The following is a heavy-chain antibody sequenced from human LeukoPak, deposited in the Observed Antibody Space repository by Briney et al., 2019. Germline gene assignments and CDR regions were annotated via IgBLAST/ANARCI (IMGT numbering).Heavy chain of an antibody. J-gene: IGHJ4*02. Sequence: GGSLRLSCAASGFTFSSYWMSWVRQAPGKGLEWVANIKQDGSEKYYVDSVKGRFTISRDNAKNSLYLQMNSLRAEDTAVYYCAREDECGGDCRGAFDYWGQGTLVTVSP. CDR3: AREDECGGDCRGAFDY. CDR2: IKQDGSEK. V-gene: IGHV3-7*03. D-gene: IGHD2-21*02. CDR1: GFTFSSYW.